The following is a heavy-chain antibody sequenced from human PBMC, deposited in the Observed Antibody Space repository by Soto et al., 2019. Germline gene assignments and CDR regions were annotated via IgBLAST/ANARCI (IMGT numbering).Heavy chain of an antibody. J-gene: IGHJ6*03. CDR1: GCTFSSYA. V-gene: IGHV3-23*01. CDR2: ISGSGGST. CDR3: AKDSEVAANFPYYMDV. D-gene: IGHD2-15*01. Sequence: EVQLLESGGGLVQPGGFLRLSCAASGCTFSSYAMSWVRQAPGKGLEWVSAISGSGGSTYYADSVKGRFTISRDNSKNTLYLQMNSLRAEDTAVYYCAKDSEVAANFPYYMDVWGKGTTVTVSS.